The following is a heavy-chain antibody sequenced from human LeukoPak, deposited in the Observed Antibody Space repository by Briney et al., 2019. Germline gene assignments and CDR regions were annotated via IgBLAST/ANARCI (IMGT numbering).Heavy chain of an antibody. CDR1: GFSFGGYS. CDR2: ISPSSSYM. CDR3: VKITSVTGGDC. Sequence: GGSLRLSCAASGFSFGGYSISWVRQAPGKGLEWVSSISPSSSYMYYADSVKGRFTISRDNAKNSLYLQMNGLRAEDTAVYYCVKITSVTGGDCWGQGTRLTVSS. D-gene: IGHD1-1*01. J-gene: IGHJ4*02. V-gene: IGHV3-21*01.